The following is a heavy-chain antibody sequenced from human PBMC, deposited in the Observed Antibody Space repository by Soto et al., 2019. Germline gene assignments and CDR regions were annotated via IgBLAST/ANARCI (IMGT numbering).Heavy chain of an antibody. D-gene: IGHD3-16*01. CDR2: MYYSGST. V-gene: IGHV4-59*08. Sequence: QVQLQESGPGLVKPSETLSLSCSVSGGSISGHYWSWVRQTPGKGLEWIGYMYYSGSTNYNPSLKSRVTISVDTSKIHFSLRLTSVTAADTAVYYCARGPYYDLIWNYYYMDVWGQGTTVTVSS. CDR3: ARGPYYDLIWNYYYMDV. J-gene: IGHJ6*03. CDR1: GGSISGHY.